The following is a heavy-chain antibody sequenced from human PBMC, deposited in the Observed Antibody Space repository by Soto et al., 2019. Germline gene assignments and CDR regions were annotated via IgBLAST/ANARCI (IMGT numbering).Heavy chain of an antibody. Sequence: QAQLAQTGDEVKKPASSVKVSCKASVGTFSSYAISWVRQATGQGLEWLGGIIPIFGTANYAQKFQGRDTITADESTSTGYIELIRLKSEDTAVYYCARGDRADGYYGSESRSYGMDAWGQGTTVNVSS. CDR2: IIPIFGTA. V-gene: IGHV1-69*01. CDR1: VGTFSSYA. J-gene: IGHJ6*02. D-gene: IGHD3-10*01. CDR3: ARGDRADGYYGSESRSYGMDA.